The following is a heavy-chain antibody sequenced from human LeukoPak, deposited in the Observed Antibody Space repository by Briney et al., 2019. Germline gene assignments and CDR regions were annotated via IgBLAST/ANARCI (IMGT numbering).Heavy chain of an antibody. V-gene: IGHV3-21*01. CDR1: GFTFSSYS. CDR3: ARDAFDI. Sequence: GGSLRLSCAASGFTFSSYSMNWVRQAPGKGLEWVSCISNTNSYIYYADSVKGRFTISRDNAKNSLYLQMNSLRAGDTAVYYCARDAFDIWGQGTMVTVSS. CDR2: ISNTNSYI. J-gene: IGHJ3*02.